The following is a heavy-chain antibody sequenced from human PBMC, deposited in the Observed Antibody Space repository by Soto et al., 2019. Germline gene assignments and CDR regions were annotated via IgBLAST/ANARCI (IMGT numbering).Heavy chain of an antibody. V-gene: IGHV4-31*03. CDR3: ARDSGSPPFDY. CDR2: IYYSGST. Sequence: TLSLTCTVSVGSISSGGYYWSWIRQHPGKGLEWIGYIYYSGSTYYNPSLKSRVTISVDTSKNQFSLKLSSVTAADTAVYYCARDSGSPPFDYWGQGTLVTVSS. D-gene: IGHD3-22*01. J-gene: IGHJ4*02. CDR1: VGSISSGGYY.